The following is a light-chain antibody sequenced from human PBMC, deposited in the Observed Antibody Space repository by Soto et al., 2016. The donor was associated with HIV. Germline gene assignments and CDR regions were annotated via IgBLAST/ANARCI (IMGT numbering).Light chain of an antibody. CDR3: LQHNRYPLS. J-gene: IGKJ4*01. Sequence: DIQMTQSPSSLSASIGDRVTITCRASQGIRIDLGWYQQKPGKAPKRLIYAASTLESGVPSRFSGSGSGTEFTLTISSLQPEDFATYYCLQHNRYPLSFGGGTKVEI. CDR2: AAS. CDR1: QGIRID. V-gene: IGKV1-17*01.